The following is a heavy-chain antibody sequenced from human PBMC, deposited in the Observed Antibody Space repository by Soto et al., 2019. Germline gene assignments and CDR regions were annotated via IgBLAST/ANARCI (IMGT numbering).Heavy chain of an antibody. CDR2: IKFAGSSK. J-gene: IGHJ6*02. CDR3: ARGAKNIYAMDV. CDR1: GFAFSTYW. Sequence: EVQLVESGGGLVQPGGSLRLSCAASGFAFSTYWMHWVRQAPGKGLVWVARIKFAGSSKYSADAVKGRFTFYRDDAKNTLYLQMNGLRVDDTAVYYCARGAKNIYAMDVWGQGTTVTVSS. V-gene: IGHV3-74*01.